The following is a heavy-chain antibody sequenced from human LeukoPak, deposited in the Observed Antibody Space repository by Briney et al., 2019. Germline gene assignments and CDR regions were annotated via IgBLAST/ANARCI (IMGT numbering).Heavy chain of an antibody. J-gene: IGHJ4*02. CDR3: ARDSPYSPHDS. D-gene: IGHD4-11*01. V-gene: IGHV4-34*01. CDR1: GGSYNTFY. CDR2: INRYGSA. Sequence: SETLSLTCAVYGGSYNTFYWSWIRPPPGKRLAWIGQINRYGSANYNPSLKSRVAISLDTSKNQFSLKVTSVTAADTAVYYCARDSPYSPHDSWGQGTLVTVSS.